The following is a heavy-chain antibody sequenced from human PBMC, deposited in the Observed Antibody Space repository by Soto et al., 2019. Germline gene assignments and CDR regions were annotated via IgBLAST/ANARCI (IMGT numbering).Heavy chain of an antibody. D-gene: IGHD3-10*01. J-gene: IGHJ4*02. CDR3: ASRKSSPYFDY. Sequence: QVQLQESGPGLVKPSQTLSLTCTVSGGSISSGDYYWSWIRQPPGKGLEWIGYIYYSGSTYYNPSLKSRVSISVNTSKNQCSLKLSSVTAADTAVYYFASRKSSPYFDYWGQGTLVTVSS. V-gene: IGHV4-30-4*01. CDR1: GGSISSGDYY. CDR2: IYYSGST.